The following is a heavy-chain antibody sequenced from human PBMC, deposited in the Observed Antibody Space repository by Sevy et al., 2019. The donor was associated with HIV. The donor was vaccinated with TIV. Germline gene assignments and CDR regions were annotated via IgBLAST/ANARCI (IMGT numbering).Heavy chain of an antibody. V-gene: IGHV4-59*08. J-gene: IGHJ4*02. Sequence: SETLSLTCTVSGGSITSLYWNWIRQPPGKGLEWIANIYYNGHINYNPSLKSRVTLALDTSKNQFSLRLSSVTAADTAMYYCAGENAWGRGYSWGQGTLVIVSS. CDR3: AGENAWGRGYS. D-gene: IGHD1-26*01. CDR1: GGSITSLY. CDR2: IYYNGHI.